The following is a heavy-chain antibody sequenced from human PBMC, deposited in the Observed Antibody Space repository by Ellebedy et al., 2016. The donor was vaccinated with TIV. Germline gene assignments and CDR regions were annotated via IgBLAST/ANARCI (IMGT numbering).Heavy chain of an antibody. CDR2: ISAYNGNT. J-gene: IGHJ1*01. D-gene: IGHD3-10*01. CDR1: GYTFTSYG. V-gene: IGHV1-18*01. CDR3: ARDSAETYYYGSGKYGEYFQH. Sequence: AASVTVSCKASGYTFTSYGISWVRQAPGQGLEWMGWISAYNGNTNYAQKLQGRVTMTTDTSTSTAYMELRSLRSDDTAVYYCARDSAETYYYGSGKYGEYFQHWGQGTLVTVSS.